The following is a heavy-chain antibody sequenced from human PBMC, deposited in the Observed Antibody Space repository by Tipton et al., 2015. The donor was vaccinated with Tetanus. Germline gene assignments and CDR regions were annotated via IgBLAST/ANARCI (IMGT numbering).Heavy chain of an antibody. CDR3: ARGGTMDY. CDR1: GGTFRTYA. D-gene: IGHD1-1*01. Sequence: QSGAEVKKPGSSVKVSCKAAGGTFRTYAFGWVRQAPGQGLEWMGWINTGKGSTNYAQNLQGRVIMTTDTSTLTAYMELRSLRSDDTAVYYCARGGTMDYWGQGTLVTVSA. V-gene: IGHV1-18*01. CDR2: INTGKGST. J-gene: IGHJ4*02.